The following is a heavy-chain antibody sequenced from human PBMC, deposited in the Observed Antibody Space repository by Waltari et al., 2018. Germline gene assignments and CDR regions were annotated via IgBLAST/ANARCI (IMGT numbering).Heavy chain of an antibody. CDR2: IYYSGST. J-gene: IGHJ4*02. D-gene: IGHD6-19*01. CDR1: GGSFSSSSSY. Sequence: QLQLQESGPGLVKPSETLSFTCTVSGGSFSSSSSYWGWIRQPPGKGLEWIGSIYYSGSTYYNPSLKSRVTISVDTSKNQFSLKLSSVTAADTAVYYCATKRESSASGFDYWGQGTLVTVSS. V-gene: IGHV4-39*01. CDR3: ATKRESSASGFDY.